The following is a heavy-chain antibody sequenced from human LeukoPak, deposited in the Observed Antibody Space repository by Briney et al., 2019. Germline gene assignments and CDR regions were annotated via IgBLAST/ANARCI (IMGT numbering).Heavy chain of an antibody. D-gene: IGHD6-19*01. CDR1: GLTLRNYA. Sequence: GGSLRLSCVASGLTLRNYAMHCVRKTPGKGLECVACLSSDGNTKNYTNSVEARFTISSDNYNNTLSLQITSLRPNDTAVYFGATADRYSSGWGPPEYWGLGTLVTVSS. J-gene: IGHJ4*02. CDR2: LSSDGNTK. V-gene: IGHV3-30-3*01. CDR3: ATADRYSSGWGPPEY.